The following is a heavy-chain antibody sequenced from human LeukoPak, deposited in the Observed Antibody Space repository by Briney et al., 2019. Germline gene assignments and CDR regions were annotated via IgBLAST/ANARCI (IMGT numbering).Heavy chain of an antibody. CDR1: GFTFSSYA. J-gene: IGHJ6*02. D-gene: IGHD3-16*01. CDR3: AKAGRPPGIMVTGIHYYYYGMDV. V-gene: IGHV3-23*01. CDR2: ISGSGGST. Sequence: GGSLRLSCAASGFTFSSYAMSWVRQAPGKGLEWVSAISGSGGSTYYADSVKGRFTISRDNSKNTLYLQMNSLRAEDTAVYYCAKAGRPPGIMVTGIHYYYYGMDVWGQGTTVTVSS.